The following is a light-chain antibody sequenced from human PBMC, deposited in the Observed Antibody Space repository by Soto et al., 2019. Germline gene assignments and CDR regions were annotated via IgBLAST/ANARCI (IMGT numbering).Light chain of an antibody. CDR1: SSDVGGYNY. CDR3: SSYTSSITPYV. Sequence: QSALTQPASVSGSPGQSITISCTGTSSDVGGYNYVSWYQQHPGKAPKLMIYGVSSRPSGVSNRFSGSKSGNAAYLTISGLQADDEAEYYCSSYTSSITPYVFGTGTKVTVL. V-gene: IGLV2-14*01. J-gene: IGLJ1*01. CDR2: GVS.